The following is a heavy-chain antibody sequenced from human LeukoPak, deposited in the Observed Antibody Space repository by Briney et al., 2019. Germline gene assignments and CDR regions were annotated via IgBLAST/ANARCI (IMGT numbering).Heavy chain of an antibody. J-gene: IGHJ4*02. V-gene: IGHV3-11*01. Sequence: GGSLRLFCAASGFTFSDYYMSWIRQAPGKGLEWVSYISSSGSTIYYADSVKVRFTISRDNANNSLYLQMNSLRAYDTAVYYCAREENIAAAGIGFDYWGQGTLVTVSS. D-gene: IGHD6-13*01. CDR2: ISSSGSTI. CDR1: GFTFSDYY. CDR3: AREENIAAAGIGFDY.